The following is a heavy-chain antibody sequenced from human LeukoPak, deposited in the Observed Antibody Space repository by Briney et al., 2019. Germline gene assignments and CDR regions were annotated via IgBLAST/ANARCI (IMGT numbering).Heavy chain of an antibody. Sequence: GESLKISCKGSGYRFTSYWIAWVRQKSGKDLEWMGSIHPGDSDTRYSPSFQGQVTISADKSSSTAYLRWSSLKDSDTAMYYCVRGTSAFDYWGQGTLVTVSS. CDR1: GYRFTSYW. CDR3: VRGTSAFDY. V-gene: IGHV5-51*01. J-gene: IGHJ4*02. CDR2: IHPGDSDT. D-gene: IGHD3-10*01.